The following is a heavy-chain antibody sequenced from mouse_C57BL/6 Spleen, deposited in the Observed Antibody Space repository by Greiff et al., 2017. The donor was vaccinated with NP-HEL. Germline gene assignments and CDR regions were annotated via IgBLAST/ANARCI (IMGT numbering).Heavy chain of an antibody. V-gene: IGHV1-20*01. J-gene: IGHJ3*01. CDR3: ARGPQYYGNSEAWFAY. D-gene: IGHD2-1*01. Sequence: EVQLQQSGPELVKPGDSVKISCKASGYSFTGYFMNWVMQSHGKSLEWIGRINPYNGDTFYNQKFKGKATLTVDKSSSTAHMELRSLTSEDSAVYYCARGPQYYGNSEAWFAYWGQGTLVTVSA. CDR2: INPYNGDT. CDR1: GYSFTGYF.